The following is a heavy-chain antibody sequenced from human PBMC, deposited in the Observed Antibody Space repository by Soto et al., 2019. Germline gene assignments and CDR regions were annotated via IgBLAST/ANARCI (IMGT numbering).Heavy chain of an antibody. CDR2: IKTKTDGETT. Sequence: GGSLRLSCAGSRFTFTNAWMSWVRQTPGKGLEWVGRIKTKTDGETTDYAAPVKGRFTISRDDSKNTLYLQMDGLKTEDTAINYCTTARWFTYYFDYWGQGTLVTVSS. CDR3: TTARWFTYYFDY. V-gene: IGHV3-15*01. D-gene: IGHD3-9*01. CDR1: RFTFTNAW. J-gene: IGHJ4*02.